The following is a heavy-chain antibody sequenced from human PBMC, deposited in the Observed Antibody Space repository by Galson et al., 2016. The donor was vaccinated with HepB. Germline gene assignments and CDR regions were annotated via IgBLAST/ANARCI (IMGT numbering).Heavy chain of an antibody. Sequence: SLRLSCAASGFSISTYSMNWVRQAPGKGLEWVSYISSSSKTKYYADSVKGRFTISRDNAKSSLSLQMNSLRDEDTAVYYCARDVFEENYNFDCWGQGTLVTVSS. CDR2: ISSSSKTK. V-gene: IGHV3-48*02. CDR1: GFSISTYS. D-gene: IGHD5-24*01. J-gene: IGHJ4*02. CDR3: ARDVFEENYNFDC.